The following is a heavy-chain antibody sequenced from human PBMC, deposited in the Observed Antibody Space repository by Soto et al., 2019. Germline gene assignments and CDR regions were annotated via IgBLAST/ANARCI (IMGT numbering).Heavy chain of an antibody. Sequence: ASVKVSCXVSGYTLTELSMHWVRQAPGKGLEWMGGFDPEDGETIYAQKFQGRVTMTEDTSTDTAYMELSSLRSEDTAVYYCATTTYYYDSSGYYRIKYFDYWGQGTLVTVSS. CDR1: GYTLTELS. CDR3: ATTTYYYDSSGYYRIKYFDY. D-gene: IGHD3-22*01. V-gene: IGHV1-24*01. CDR2: FDPEDGET. J-gene: IGHJ4*02.